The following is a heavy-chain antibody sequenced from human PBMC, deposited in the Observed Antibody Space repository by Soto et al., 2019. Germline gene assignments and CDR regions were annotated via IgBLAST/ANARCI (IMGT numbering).Heavy chain of an antibody. D-gene: IGHD2-15*01. J-gene: IGHJ5*02. CDR2: INWNGGRI. CDR1: GFTFDDYG. V-gene: IGHV3-20*04. Sequence: GGSLRLSCAASGFTFDDYGMSWVRQAPGKGLEWVAGINWNGGRIGYADSVKGRFTISRDNAKNSLYLQMNSLRAEDTALYYCARVIGAYNWFDPRGQGTLVTVSS. CDR3: ARVIGAYNWFDP.